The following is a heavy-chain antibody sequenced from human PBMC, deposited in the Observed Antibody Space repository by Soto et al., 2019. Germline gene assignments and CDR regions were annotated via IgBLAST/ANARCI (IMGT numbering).Heavy chain of an antibody. J-gene: IGHJ6*03. CDR2: IGTAGDT. V-gene: IGHV3-13*01. Sequence: EVQLVESGGGLVQPGGSLRLSCAASGFTFSSYDMHWVRQATGKGLEWVSAIGTAGDTYYPGSVKGRFTISRENAKNSLYLQMNSLRAGDTAVYYCARSYSSSYYMDVWGKGTTVTVSS. CDR1: GFTFSSYD. D-gene: IGHD6-6*01. CDR3: ARSYSSSYYMDV.